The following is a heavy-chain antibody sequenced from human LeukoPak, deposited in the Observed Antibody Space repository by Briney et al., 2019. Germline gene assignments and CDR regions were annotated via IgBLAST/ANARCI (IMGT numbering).Heavy chain of an antibody. V-gene: IGHV4-59*01. J-gene: IGHJ4*02. CDR2: IYYSGST. Sequence: PSETLSLTCTVSGGSISSYYWSWIRQPPGKGLEWIGYIYYSGSTNYNPSLKSRVTISVDTSKNQFSLKLSSVTAADTAVYYCATGGWFGARNYFDYWGQGTLVTVSS. D-gene: IGHD3-10*01. CDR3: ATGGWFGARNYFDY. CDR1: GGSISSYY.